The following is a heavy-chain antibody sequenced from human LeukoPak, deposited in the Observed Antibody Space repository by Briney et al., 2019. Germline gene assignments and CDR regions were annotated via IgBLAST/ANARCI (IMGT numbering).Heavy chain of an antibody. J-gene: IGHJ4*02. Sequence: PSETLSLTCAVYGGSFSGYYWSWIRQPPGKGLEWIGEINHSGSTNYNPSLKSRVTISVDASKNQFSLKLSSVTAADTAVYYCASTLNYYGSDYWGQGTLVTVSS. CDR2: INHSGST. CDR1: GGSFSGYY. CDR3: ASTLNYYGSDY. D-gene: IGHD3-10*01. V-gene: IGHV4-34*01.